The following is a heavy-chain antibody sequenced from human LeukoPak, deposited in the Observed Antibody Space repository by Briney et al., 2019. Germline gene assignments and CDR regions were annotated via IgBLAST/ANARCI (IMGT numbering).Heavy chain of an antibody. CDR1: GFTFSSNA. J-gene: IGHJ4*02. CDR3: SRLIAARTPYYFDY. CDR2: INYSGGST. V-gene: IGHV3-23*01. D-gene: IGHD6-6*01. Sequence: QSGGSLRLSCAASGFTFSSNAMSWVRQAPGKGLGWVSGINYSGGSTYYADSVKGRFTISRDNSKNTLYLQMNSLRAEDTAVYYCSRLIAARTPYYFDYWGQGTLVTVSS.